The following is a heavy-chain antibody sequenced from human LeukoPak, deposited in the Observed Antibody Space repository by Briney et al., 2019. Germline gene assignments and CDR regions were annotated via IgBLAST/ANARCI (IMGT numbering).Heavy chain of an antibody. D-gene: IGHD5-18*01. CDR2: ISSSGTNI. CDR3: ARGRGYSYAD. CDR1: GFTFSDYY. V-gene: IGHV3-11*01. Sequence: PGGSLRLSCAASGFTFSDYYMSWIRQAPGKGLEWVSYISSSGTNIHYADSVKGRFIISRDNAKNSLDLQMNSLRAEDTAVYYCARGRGYSYADWGQGTLVTVSS. J-gene: IGHJ4*02.